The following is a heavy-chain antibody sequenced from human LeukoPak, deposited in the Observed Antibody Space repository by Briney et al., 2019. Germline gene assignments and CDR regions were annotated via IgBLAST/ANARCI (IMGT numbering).Heavy chain of an antibody. CDR1: GGSISGGSLSSSTYY. Sequence: PSETLSLTCTVSGGSISGGSLSSSTYYWAWIRQPPGKGLEWIGYIYYSGSTNYNPSLKSRVTISADTSKNQFSLKLSSVTAADTAMYFCARGPYIALTGDFDYWGQGTLVTVSS. CDR3: ARGPYIALTGDFDY. J-gene: IGHJ4*02. V-gene: IGHV4-61*05. CDR2: IYYSGST. D-gene: IGHD6-19*01.